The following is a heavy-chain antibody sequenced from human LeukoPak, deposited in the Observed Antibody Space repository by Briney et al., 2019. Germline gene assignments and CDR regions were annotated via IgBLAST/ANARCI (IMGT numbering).Heavy chain of an antibody. CDR2: INPNSGDT. J-gene: IGHJ4*02. V-gene: IGHV1-2*02. D-gene: IGHD3-10*01. CDR1: EYTFTGYY. CDR3: ARDRTMVRGVSGY. Sequence: ASVKVSCKASEYTFTGYYMHWVRQAPGQGLEWMGWINPNSGDTNYAQKFQGRVTMTTDTSTSTAYMELRSLRSDDTAVYYCARDRTMVRGVSGYWGQGTLVTVSS.